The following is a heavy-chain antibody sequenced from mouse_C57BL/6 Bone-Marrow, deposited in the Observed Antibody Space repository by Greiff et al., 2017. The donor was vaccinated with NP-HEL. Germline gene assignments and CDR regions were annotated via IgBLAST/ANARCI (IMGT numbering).Heavy chain of an antibody. J-gene: IGHJ1*03. CDR3: AGRDWYFDV. Sequence: EVHLVESGGGLVQPGGSLKLSCAASGFTFSDYYMYWVRQTPEKRLEWVAYISNGGGSTYYPDTVKGRFTISRDNAKNTLYLQMSRLKSEDTAMYYCAGRDWYFDVWGTGTTVTVSS. CDR2: ISNGGGST. D-gene: IGHD1-1*01. CDR1: GFTFSDYY. V-gene: IGHV5-12*01.